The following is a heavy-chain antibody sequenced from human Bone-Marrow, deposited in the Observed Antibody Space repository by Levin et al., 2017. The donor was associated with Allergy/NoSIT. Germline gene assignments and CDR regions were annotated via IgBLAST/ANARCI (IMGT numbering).Heavy chain of an antibody. CDR2: IDNDGRTI. CDR1: GFTFSNHW. J-gene: IGHJ5*02. CDR3: TRDTPHRRLVP. Sequence: PGGSLRLSCAAFGFTFSNHWMHWVRQAPGKGLVWVSRIDNDGRTIIYADSVKGRFTVSRDNAKNTLYLQMNSLRVEDTAVYYCTRDTPHRRLVPWGQGTLVTVSS. V-gene: IGHV3-74*01.